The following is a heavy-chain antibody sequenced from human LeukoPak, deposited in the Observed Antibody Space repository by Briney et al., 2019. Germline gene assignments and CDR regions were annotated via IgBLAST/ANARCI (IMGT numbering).Heavy chain of an antibody. CDR1: GFTFSTYS. D-gene: IGHD3-10*01. CDR2: ISGSSGTI. Sequence: GGSLRLSCAASGFTFSTYSMKWVRQAPGKGLEWVSYISGSSGTIYYADSVKGRFTISRDNAENSLYLQMNSLRDEDTAVYYCARDQSDYYGSGSYSEGSYWGQGTLVTVSS. J-gene: IGHJ4*02. V-gene: IGHV3-48*02. CDR3: ARDQSDYYGSGSYSEGSY.